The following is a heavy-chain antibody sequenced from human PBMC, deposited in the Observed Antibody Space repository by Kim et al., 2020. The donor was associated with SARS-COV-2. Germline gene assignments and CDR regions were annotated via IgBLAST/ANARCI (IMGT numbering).Heavy chain of an antibody. CDR2: ISGSGGST. V-gene: IGHV3-23*01. D-gene: IGHD6-19*01. CDR1: GFTFSSYA. Sequence: GGSLRLSCAASGFTFSSYAMSWVRQAPGKGLEWVSAISGSGGSTYYADSVKGRFTISRDNSKNTLYLQMNSLRAEDTAVYYCAKDMGSGWYGVRVIDYWGQGTLVTVSS. J-gene: IGHJ4*02. CDR3: AKDMGSGWYGVRVIDY.